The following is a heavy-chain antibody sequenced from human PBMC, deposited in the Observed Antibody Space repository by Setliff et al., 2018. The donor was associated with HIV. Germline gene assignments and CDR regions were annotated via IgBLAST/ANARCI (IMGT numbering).Heavy chain of an antibody. CDR3: AKDKTEGAMGH. V-gene: IGHV1-18*01. CDR1: GYTFTDYG. D-gene: IGHD1-26*01. J-gene: IGHJ4*02. CDR2: ISAYNGNT. Sequence: ASVKVSCKASGYTFTDYGISWVRQAPGQGLEWMGWISAYNGNTKYAQKFQGRVTMTTHTSTNTAYMEVRSLRPDDTAVYYCAKDKTEGAMGHWGQGTLVTVSS.